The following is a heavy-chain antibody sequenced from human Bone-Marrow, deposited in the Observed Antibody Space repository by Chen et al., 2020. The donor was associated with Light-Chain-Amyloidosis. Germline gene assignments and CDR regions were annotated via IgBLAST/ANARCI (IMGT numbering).Heavy chain of an antibody. Sequence: QVQLQQWGAGLLKPSETLSLTCGVYGGSLSGYYWRWIRQSPGKGLEWIGEINHSGDTKYNTSLRVRVTRSLDTSKNQFSLKLWSVTAADTAVYYCARRIFGIVRTAYSYYMDVLGKWTTVTVSS. CDR1: GGSLSGYY. CDR3: ARRIFGIVRTAYSYYMDV. J-gene: IGHJ6*03. V-gene: IGHV4-34*01. CDR2: INHSGDT. D-gene: IGHD3-3*01.